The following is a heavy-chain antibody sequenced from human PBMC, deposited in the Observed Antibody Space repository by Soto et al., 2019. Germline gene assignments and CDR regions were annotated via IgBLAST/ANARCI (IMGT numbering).Heavy chain of an antibody. D-gene: IGHD3-10*01. CDR1: GFTFSSYS. CDR2: ISSSSSYI. CDR3: ARVLRTPLTDWFDP. Sequence: GGSLRLSCAASGFTFSSYSMNWVRQAPGKGLEWVSSISSSSSYIYYADSVKGRFTISRDNAKNSLYLQMNSLRAEDTAVYYCARVLRTPLTDWFDPWGQGTLVTVSS. J-gene: IGHJ5*02. V-gene: IGHV3-21*01.